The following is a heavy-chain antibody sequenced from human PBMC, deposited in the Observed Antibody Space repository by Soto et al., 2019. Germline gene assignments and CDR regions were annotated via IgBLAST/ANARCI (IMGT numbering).Heavy chain of an antibody. Sequence: SVKVSCKASGGTFSSYAISWVRQAPGQGLEWMGGIIPIFGTANYAQKFQGRVTITADESTSTAYMELSSLRSEDTAVYYCARVGIAVAGPKSPFDYRGQVTLVPVSS. D-gene: IGHD6-19*01. J-gene: IGHJ4*02. CDR1: GGTFSSYA. CDR3: ARVGIAVAGPKSPFDY. CDR2: IIPIFGTA. V-gene: IGHV1-69*13.